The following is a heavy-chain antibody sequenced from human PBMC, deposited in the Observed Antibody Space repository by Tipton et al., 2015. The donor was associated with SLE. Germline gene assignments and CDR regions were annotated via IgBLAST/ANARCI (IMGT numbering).Heavy chain of an antibody. V-gene: IGHV4-59*08. CDR2: IHHRGNYYSGTT. J-gene: IGHJ3*02. Sequence: TLSLTCAVFGGSFSNYYWTWIRQSPGKGLEWIGYIHHRGNYYSGTTDYNPSLESRISISVDTSKNQFSLKLSSVTAADTAVYYCARARGRYSYGYDAFDIWGQGTMVTVSS. D-gene: IGHD5-18*01. CDR1: GGSFSNYY. CDR3: ARARGRYSYGYDAFDI.